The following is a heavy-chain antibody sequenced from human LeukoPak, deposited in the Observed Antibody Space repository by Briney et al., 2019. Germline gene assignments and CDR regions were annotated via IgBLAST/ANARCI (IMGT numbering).Heavy chain of an antibody. J-gene: IGHJ6*02. D-gene: IGHD3-10*01. CDR2: IIPIFGTA. Sequence: ASVKVSCKASGGTFSSYAISWVRQAPGQGLEWMGGIIPIFGTANYAQKFQGRVTITTDESTSTAYMELSSLRSEDTAVYYCAREPTPVGVLWFGMDVWGQGTTVTVSS. V-gene: IGHV1-69*05. CDR1: GGTFSSYA. CDR3: AREPTPVGVLWFGMDV.